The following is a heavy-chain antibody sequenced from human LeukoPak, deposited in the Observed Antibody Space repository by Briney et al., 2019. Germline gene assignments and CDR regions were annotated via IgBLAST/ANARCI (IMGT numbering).Heavy chain of an antibody. D-gene: IGHD2-15*01. CDR3: AREYCSGGSCYPTYNWFDP. CDR1: GFTFSDYY. V-gene: IGHV3-11*01. CDR2: ISSSGSTI. Sequence: NTGGSLRLSCAASGFTFSDYYMSWIRQAPGKGLEWVSYISSSGSTIYYADSVKGRFTISRDNAKNSLYLQMNSLRAEDTAVYYCAREYCSGGSCYPTYNWFDPWGQGTLVTISS. J-gene: IGHJ5*02.